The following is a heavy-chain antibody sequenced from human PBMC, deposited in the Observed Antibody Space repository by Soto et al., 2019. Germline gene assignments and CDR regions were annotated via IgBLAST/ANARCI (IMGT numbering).Heavy chain of an antibody. CDR2: IFYDGSTQ. V-gene: IGHV3-33*06. Sequence: QVHLVESGGGIVQPGRSLRLSCAASGFPFSIYGMHWVRQAPGKGLEWVAGIFYDGSTQSYVDSVKGRFTISRDNSKNLLDLQMSSLRAEDTAVYYCAKSPLTHSGSSQDYFEYWGQGTLATFPS. CDR3: AKSPLTHSGSSQDYFEY. CDR1: GFPFSIYG. D-gene: IGHD1-26*01. J-gene: IGHJ4*02.